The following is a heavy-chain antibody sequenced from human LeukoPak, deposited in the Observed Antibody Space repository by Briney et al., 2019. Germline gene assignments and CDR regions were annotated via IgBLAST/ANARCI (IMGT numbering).Heavy chain of an antibody. J-gene: IGHJ4*02. CDR1: GFTFSSYW. D-gene: IGHD2-15*01. CDR3: ASLGYCSGGSCYARRDY. Sequence: GGSLRLSCEASGFTFSSYWMNWVRQVPGKGLEWVASVKPDGSDNFYVDSVKGRFTISRDNAKNSLYLQMNSLRAEDTALYYCASLGYCSGGSCYARRDYWGQGTLVTVSS. CDR2: VKPDGSDN. V-gene: IGHV3-7*03.